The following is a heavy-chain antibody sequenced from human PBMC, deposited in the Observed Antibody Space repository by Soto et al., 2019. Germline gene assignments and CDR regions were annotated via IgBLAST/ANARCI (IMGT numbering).Heavy chain of an antibody. CDR3: ARHKLIAVAGTANDAFDI. Sequence: GESLKISCKGSGYSFTSYWIGWVRQMPGKGLEWMGIIYPGDSDTRYSPSFQGQVTISADKSISTAYLQWSSLKASDTAMYYCARHKLIAVAGTANDAFDIWGQGTMVTASS. CDR2: IYPGDSDT. V-gene: IGHV5-51*01. J-gene: IGHJ3*02. CDR1: GYSFTSYW. D-gene: IGHD6-19*01.